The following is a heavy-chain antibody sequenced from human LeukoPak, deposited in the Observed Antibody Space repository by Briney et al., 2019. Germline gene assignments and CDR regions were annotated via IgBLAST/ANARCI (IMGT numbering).Heavy chain of an antibody. CDR2: ISYDGSNK. D-gene: IGHD3-3*01. J-gene: IGHJ6*02. V-gene: IGHV3-30*18. CDR3: AKDTSSEWSSNYGMDV. Sequence: GGSLRLSCAASGFTFSSYGMHWVRQAPGKGLEWVAVISYDGSNKYYADSVKGRFTISRDNSKNTLYLQMNSLRAEDTAVYYCAKDTSSEWSSNYGMDVWGQGTTVTVSS. CDR1: GFTFSSYG.